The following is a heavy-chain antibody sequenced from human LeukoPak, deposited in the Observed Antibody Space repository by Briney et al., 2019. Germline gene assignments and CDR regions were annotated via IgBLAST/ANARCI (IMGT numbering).Heavy chain of an antibody. V-gene: IGHV4-39*01. CDR2: IYYSGST. CDR1: GGSISSSSYY. CDR3: ARLPSGYYTRDDAFDI. D-gene: IGHD3-3*01. J-gene: IGHJ3*02. Sequence: PSETLSLTCTVSGGSISSSSYYWGWIRQPPGKGLEWIGSIYYSGSTYYNPSLKSRVTISVDTSKNQFSLKLSSVTAADTAVYYCARLPSGYYTRDDAFDIWGQGTMVTVSS.